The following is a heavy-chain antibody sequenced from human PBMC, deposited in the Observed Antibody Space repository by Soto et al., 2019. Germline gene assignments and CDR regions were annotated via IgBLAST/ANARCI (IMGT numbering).Heavy chain of an antibody. CDR2: IYYSGST. Sequence: QLQLQESGPGLVKPSETLSLTCTVSGDPISSSSYYWGWIRQTPGKGLEWIGSIYYSGSTHYNPSLNSRVIISVDTSKNEFSLKLSSVTAADTAVYYCARPDSSGFDYWGQGTLVTVSS. J-gene: IGHJ4*02. CDR3: ARPDSSGFDY. D-gene: IGHD6-19*01. V-gene: IGHV4-39*01. CDR1: GDPISSSSYY.